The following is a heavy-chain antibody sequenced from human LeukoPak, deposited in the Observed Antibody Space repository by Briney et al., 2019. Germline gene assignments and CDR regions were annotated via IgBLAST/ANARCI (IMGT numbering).Heavy chain of an antibody. V-gene: IGHV4-34*01. CDR3: ARGNVPAASPIRNWFDP. CDR2: INHSGST. CDR1: GGSFSGYY. Sequence: PSETLSLTCAVYGGSFSGYYWSWIRQPPGKGLEWIGEINHSGSTNYNPSLKSQVTISVDTSKNQFYLKLSSVTAADTAMYYCARGNVPAASPIRNWFDPWGQGTLVTVSS. J-gene: IGHJ5*02. D-gene: IGHD2-2*01.